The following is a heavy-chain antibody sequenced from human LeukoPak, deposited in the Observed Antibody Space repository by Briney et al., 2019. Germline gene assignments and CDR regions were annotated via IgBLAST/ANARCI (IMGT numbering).Heavy chain of an antibody. D-gene: IGHD2-2*02. V-gene: IGHV1-24*01. CDR3: ATLNLGYCSSTSCYTGEFDP. Sequence: ASVKVSCKVSGYTLTELSMHWVRQAPGKGLEWMGGFDPEDGETIYAQKFQGRVTMTEDTSTDTAYMELSSLRSEDTAVYYCATLNLGYCSSTSCYTGEFDPWGQGTLVTVPS. CDR1: GYTLTELS. J-gene: IGHJ5*02. CDR2: FDPEDGET.